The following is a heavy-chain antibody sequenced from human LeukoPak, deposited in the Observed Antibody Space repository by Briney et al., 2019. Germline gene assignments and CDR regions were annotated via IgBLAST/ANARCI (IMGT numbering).Heavy chain of an antibody. D-gene: IGHD2-8*01. CDR3: AREGCTNGVCYIAWFDP. Sequence: PSETLSLTCTVSGGSISSSSYYWGWIRQPPGKGLEWIGRIYTSGSTNYNPSLKSRVTISVDTSKNQFSLKLSSVTAADTAVYYCAREGCTNGVCYIAWFDPWGQGTLVTVSS. CDR2: IYTSGST. V-gene: IGHV4-39*07. CDR1: GGSISSSSYY. J-gene: IGHJ5*02.